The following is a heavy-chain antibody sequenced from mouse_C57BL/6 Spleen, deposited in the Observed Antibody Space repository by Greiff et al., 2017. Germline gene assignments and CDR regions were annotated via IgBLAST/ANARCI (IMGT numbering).Heavy chain of an antibody. CDR3: TPPEGY. CDR2: IRLKSDNYAT. V-gene: IGHV6-3*01. Sequence: EVPLQQSGGGLVQPGGSMKLSCVASGFTFSNYWMNWVRQSPEKGLEWVAQIRLKSDNYATHYAESVKGRFTISRDDSKSSVYLQLNNLRAEDPGTYYCTPPEGYWGQGTTLTVAS. J-gene: IGHJ2*01. CDR1: GFTFSNYW.